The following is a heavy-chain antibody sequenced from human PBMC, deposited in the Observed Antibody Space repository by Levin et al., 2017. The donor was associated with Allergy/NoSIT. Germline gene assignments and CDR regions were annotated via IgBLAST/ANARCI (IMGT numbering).Heavy chain of an antibody. CDR2: ISGTTSYI. J-gene: IGHJ4*02. Sequence: GGSLRLSCTASGFTFGNYGMNWVRQAPGKGLEWVSSISGTTSYIYYADSVKGRFTVSRDDAKNSVYLQLNILRAEDTAVYYCARGVFDSWGQGTPVTVSS. CDR3: ARGVFDS. D-gene: IGHD3-16*01. V-gene: IGHV3-21*01. CDR1: GFTFGNYG.